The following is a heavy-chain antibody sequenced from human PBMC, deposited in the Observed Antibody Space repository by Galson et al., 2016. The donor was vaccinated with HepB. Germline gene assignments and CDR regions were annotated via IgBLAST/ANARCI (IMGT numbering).Heavy chain of an antibody. CDR3: ARGRITIIGRVGYPYYGVDV. CDR2: IYASGST. Sequence: TLSLTCTVAGGSISGSYYWNWIRQSAGTGLEWIGRIYASGSTNYNPSLKSPVTLSVDTSKNQFSLKLSSVTAADTAVYYCARGRITIIGRVGYPYYGVDVWGKGTTVTVSS. J-gene: IGHJ6*04. D-gene: IGHD3-3*01. V-gene: IGHV4-61*02. CDR1: GGSISGSYY.